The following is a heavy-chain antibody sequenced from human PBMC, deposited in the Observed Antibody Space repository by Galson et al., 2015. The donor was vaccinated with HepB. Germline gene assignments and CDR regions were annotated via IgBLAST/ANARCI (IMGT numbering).Heavy chain of an antibody. CDR1: GFTFSSYE. Sequence: SLRLSCAASGFTFSSYEMNWVRQAPGKGLEWVSYISSSGTTVYYADSVKGRFTISRDNAKNSLFLQMNSLRAEDTALYYCARWYCSSSTCPYYSYYGMDVWGQGTTVTVSS. J-gene: IGHJ6*02. V-gene: IGHV3-48*03. CDR2: ISSSGTTV. D-gene: IGHD2-2*01. CDR3: ARWYCSSSTCPYYSYYGMDV.